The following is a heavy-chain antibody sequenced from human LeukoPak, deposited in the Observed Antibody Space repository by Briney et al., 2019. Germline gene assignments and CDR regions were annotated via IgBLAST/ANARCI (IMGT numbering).Heavy chain of an antibody. Sequence: GGSLRLSCVACGFPFRDYDMHGVRETSGKRLEEGSGIDSAGDTYYPGSVKGRFTISRENAQRALYLQMNSLTVGDTAVYYCAREAHPSGTSYYYGAFDLWGQGTMVTVSS. D-gene: IGHD3-16*01. J-gene: IGHJ3*01. CDR2: IDSAGDT. CDR3: AREAHPSGTSYYYGAFDL. V-gene: IGHV3-13*04. CDR1: GFPFRDYD.